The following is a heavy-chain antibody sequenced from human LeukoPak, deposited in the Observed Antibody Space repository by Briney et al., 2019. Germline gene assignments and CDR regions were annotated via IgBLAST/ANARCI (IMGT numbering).Heavy chain of an antibody. Sequence: QSGGSLRLSCAASGFTFSSYGMHWLRQAPGKGLEWVAFIRYDGSNKYYADSVKGRFTISRDDSKNTLYLQMNSLRAEDTAVYYCAKDRAPLGGYQLLLFGYWGQGTLVTVYS. J-gene: IGHJ4*02. CDR2: IRYDGSNK. CDR3: AKDRAPLGGYQLLLFGY. D-gene: IGHD2-2*01. V-gene: IGHV3-30*02. CDR1: GFTFSSYG.